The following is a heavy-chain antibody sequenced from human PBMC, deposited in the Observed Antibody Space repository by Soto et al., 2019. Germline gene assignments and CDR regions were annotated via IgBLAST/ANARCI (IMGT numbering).Heavy chain of an antibody. J-gene: IGHJ4*02. CDR3: AREWRDYYFDY. Sequence: QGQLQESGPGLVKPSQILSLTCTVSGGSISSGGYYWSWIRQHPGKGLEWIGYIYYSGSTYYNPSLKSRVTLSVDTSKNQFPLKLSSVTAADTAVYYCAREWRDYYFDYWGQGTLVTVSS. CDR1: GGSISSGGYY. V-gene: IGHV4-31*03. CDR2: IYYSGST.